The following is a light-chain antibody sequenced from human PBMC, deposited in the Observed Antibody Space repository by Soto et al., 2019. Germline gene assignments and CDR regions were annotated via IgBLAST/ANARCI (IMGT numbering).Light chain of an antibody. J-gene: IGKJ5*01. CDR3: QQYGTSEII. V-gene: IGKV3-20*01. CDR2: DTS. Sequence: EIVLTQSPGTLSLSPGERATLSCRASQTLSNSFIAWYQQKPGQAPRLLIYDTSIRATGVPGRYSASGSGTDFTLTISRLEPEDFAVFFCQQYGTSEIIFGQGTRLEIK. CDR1: QTLSNSF.